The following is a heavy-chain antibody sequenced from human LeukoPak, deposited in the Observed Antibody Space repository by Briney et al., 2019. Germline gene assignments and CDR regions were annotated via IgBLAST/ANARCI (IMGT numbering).Heavy chain of an antibody. J-gene: IGHJ4*02. V-gene: IGHV3-30*04. CDR1: GFTFSSYA. CDR3: ARTNVDTAMADDY. CDR2: ISYDGSNK. D-gene: IGHD5-18*01. Sequence: PGGSLRLSCAASGFTFSSYAMHWVRQAPGKGLEWVAVISYDGSNKYYADSVKGRFTISRDNSKNTLYLQMNSLRAEDTAVYYCARTNVDTAMADDYWGQGTLVTVSS.